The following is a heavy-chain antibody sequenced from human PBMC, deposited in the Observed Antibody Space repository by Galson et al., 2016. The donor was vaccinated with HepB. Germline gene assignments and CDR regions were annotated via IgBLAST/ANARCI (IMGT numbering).Heavy chain of an antibody. CDR1: GASITYGNFY. V-gene: IGHV4-61*02. Sequence: TLSLTCTVSGASITYGNFYWSWIRQTADKELEWVGRIFTSGTTNYSPSLQSRLTISLDPSKNQFSLSLTSVTAADAAVYFCARDRECNGHRCYSEERGLDIWGQGTVVTVSS. CDR2: IFTSGTT. CDR3: ARDRECNGHRCYSEERGLDI. J-gene: IGHJ3*02. D-gene: IGHD2-15*01.